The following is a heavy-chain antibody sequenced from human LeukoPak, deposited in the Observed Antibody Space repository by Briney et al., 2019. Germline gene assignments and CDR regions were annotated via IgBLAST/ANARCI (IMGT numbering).Heavy chain of an antibody. CDR1: GGSISSYY. V-gene: IGHV4-59*12. CDR2: IYYSGST. J-gene: IGHJ3*02. D-gene: IGHD5-12*01. CDR3: AREGAVEMATIDAFDI. Sequence: SETLSLTCTVSGGSISSYYWSWIRQPPGKGLEWIGYIYYSGSTNYNPSLKSRVTISVDTSKNQFSLKLSSVTAADTAVYYCAREGAVEMATIDAFDIWGQGTMVTVSS.